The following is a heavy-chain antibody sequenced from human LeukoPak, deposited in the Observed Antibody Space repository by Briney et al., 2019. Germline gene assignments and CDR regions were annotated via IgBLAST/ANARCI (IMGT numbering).Heavy chain of an antibody. CDR1: GGSISSYY. CDR2: IYYSGST. D-gene: IGHD2-15*01. CDR3: ARATSRCSGGSCYPTLPLDY. J-gene: IGHJ4*02. Sequence: SETLSLTCTVSGGSISSYYWSWIRQPPGKGLEWIGYIYYSGSTNYNPSLKSRVSISVDTSKNQFSLKLSSVTAADTAVYYCARATSRCSGGSCYPTLPLDYWGQGTLVTVSS. V-gene: IGHV4-59*01.